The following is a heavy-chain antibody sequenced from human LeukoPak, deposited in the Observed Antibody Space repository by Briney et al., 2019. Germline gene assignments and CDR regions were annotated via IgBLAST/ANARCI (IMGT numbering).Heavy chain of an antibody. Sequence: ASVKVSCKASGYTFTGYYMHWVRQAPGQGLEWMGWINPNSGGTNYAQKFQGRVTMTRDTSISTAYMELSRLRSDDTAVYYCARGDYYDSSGYYSDLDYWGQGTLVTVSS. CDR1: GYTFTGYY. CDR3: ARGDYYDSSGYYSDLDY. J-gene: IGHJ4*02. V-gene: IGHV1-2*02. D-gene: IGHD3-22*01. CDR2: INPNSGGT.